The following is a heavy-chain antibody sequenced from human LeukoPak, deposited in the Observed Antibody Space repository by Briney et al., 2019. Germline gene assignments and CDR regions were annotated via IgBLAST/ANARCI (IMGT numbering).Heavy chain of an antibody. CDR3: ARDLNWEVFDY. V-gene: IGHV3-9*01. D-gene: IGHD7-27*01. CDR2: ISWNSGSI. CDR1: GFTFDDYA. J-gene: IGHJ4*02. Sequence: HPGGSLRLSCAASGFTFDDYAMHWVRQAPGKGLEWVSGISWNSGSIGYADSVKGRCTISRDNAKNSVNLQMNSLRAEDTAVYYCARDLNWEVFDYWGQGILVTVSS.